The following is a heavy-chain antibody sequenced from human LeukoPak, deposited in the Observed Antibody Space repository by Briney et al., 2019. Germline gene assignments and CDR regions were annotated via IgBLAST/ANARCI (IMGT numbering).Heavy chain of an antibody. CDR3: ARGQVPAARGYNWFDP. J-gene: IGHJ5*02. V-gene: IGHV4-34*01. D-gene: IGHD2-2*01. Sequence: PSETLSLTCAVYGWSFNDYYWNWIRQPPGKGLEWIGEINARGDTNFNPSLKSRVTISFDTSKSQFSLRLTSMIAADTAVYYCARGQVPAARGYNWFDPWGQGTLVTVSS. CDR2: INARGDT. CDR1: GWSFNDYY.